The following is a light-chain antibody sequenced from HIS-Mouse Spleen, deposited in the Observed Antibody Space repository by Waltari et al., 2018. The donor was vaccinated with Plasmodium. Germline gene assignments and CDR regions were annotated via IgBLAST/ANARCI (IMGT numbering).Light chain of an antibody. V-gene: IGLV3-10*01. J-gene: IGLJ3*02. CDR3: YSTDSSGNHRV. CDR2: EAS. Sequence: SYELTQPPSVSVSPGQTARITCPGDALPKKYAYWYQQKSGQAPVLVIYEASKRPSGIPGRFSGSSSGTMATLTISGAQVEDEADYYCYSTDSSGNHRVFGGGTKLTVL. CDR1: ALPKKY.